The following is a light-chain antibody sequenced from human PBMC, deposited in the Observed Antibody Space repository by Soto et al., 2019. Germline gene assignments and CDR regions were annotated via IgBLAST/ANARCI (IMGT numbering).Light chain of an antibody. CDR2: EGS. J-gene: IGLJ2*01. CDR1: SSDIGSYNL. Sequence: QSALTQPASVSGSPGQSIAISCTGTSSDIGSYNLVSWYQQHPGKAPKLIIYEGSKRTSGVSNRFSAAKSGNTASLTISGLQAEDEADYYCCSYAGRRTFGALFGGGTKVTVL. V-gene: IGLV2-23*03. CDR3: CSYAGRRTFGAL.